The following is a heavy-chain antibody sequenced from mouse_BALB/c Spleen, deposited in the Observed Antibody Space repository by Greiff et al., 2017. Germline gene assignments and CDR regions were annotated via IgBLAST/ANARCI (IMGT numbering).Heavy chain of an antibody. CDR3: TYRNYYAMDY. CDR1: GFNIKDYY. V-gene: IGHV14-4*02. D-gene: IGHD2-14*01. CDR2: IDPENGNT. Sequence: EVMLMESGAELVRSGASVKLSCTASGFNIKDYYMHWVKQRPEQGLEWIGWIDPENGNTEYAPKFHGKATMTADTSSNTVYLQLSSLTSEDTAVYYCTYRNYYAMDYWGQGTSVTVSS. J-gene: IGHJ4*01.